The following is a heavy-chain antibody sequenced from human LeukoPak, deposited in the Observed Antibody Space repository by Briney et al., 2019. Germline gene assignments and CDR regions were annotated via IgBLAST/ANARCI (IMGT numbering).Heavy chain of an antibody. CDR3: ARGALYYDILTGYYNWDYYYMDV. CDR2: INPNSGGT. J-gene: IGHJ6*03. D-gene: IGHD3-9*01. V-gene: IGHV1-2*02. CDR1: GYTFTGYY. Sequence: ASVKASCKAPGYTFTGYYMHWVRQAPGQGLEWMGWINPNSGGTNYAQKFQGRVTMTRDTSISTAYMELSRLRSDDTAVYYCARGALYYDILTGYYNWDYYYMDVWGKGTTVTVSS.